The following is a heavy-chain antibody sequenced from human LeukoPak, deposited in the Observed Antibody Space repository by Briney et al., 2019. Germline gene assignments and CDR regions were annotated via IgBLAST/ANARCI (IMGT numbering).Heavy chain of an antibody. J-gene: IGHJ4*02. D-gene: IGHD1-7*01. V-gene: IGHV3-30*02. CDR3: AKGVTGTTPLGIDY. CDR1: GFTFSSYG. CDR2: IRYDGSNK. Sequence: GGSLRLSCAASGFTFSSYGMHWVRQAPGRGLEWVAFIRYDGSNKYYADSVKGRFTISRDNSKNTLYLQMNSLRAEDTAVYYCAKGVTGTTPLGIDYWGQGTLVTVSS.